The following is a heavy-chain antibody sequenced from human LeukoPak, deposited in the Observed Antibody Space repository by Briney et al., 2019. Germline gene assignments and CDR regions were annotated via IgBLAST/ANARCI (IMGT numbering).Heavy chain of an antibody. D-gene: IGHD1-26*01. Sequence: ASVKVSCKASGYTFTGYYMHWVRQAPGQGLEWMGWINPNSGGTNYAQKFQGRVTMTRDTSISTAYTELSRLRSDDTAVYYCARGRIVGAMGTPHYYFDYWGQGTLVTVSS. V-gene: IGHV1-2*02. CDR3: ARGRIVGAMGTPHYYFDY. J-gene: IGHJ4*02. CDR1: GYTFTGYY. CDR2: INPNSGGT.